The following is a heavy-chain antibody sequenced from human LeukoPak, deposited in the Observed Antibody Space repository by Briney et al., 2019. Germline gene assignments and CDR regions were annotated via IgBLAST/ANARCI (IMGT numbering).Heavy chain of an antibody. CDR3: AKDVMVRGFNWFDP. J-gene: IGHJ5*02. V-gene: IGHV3-23*01. CDR2: ISGSGGST. Sequence: GGSLRLSCAASGFTFSSYAMSWVRQAPGKGLEWVSAISGSGGSTYYADSVKGRFTISRDNSKNTLYLQMYSLRAEDTAVYYCAKDVMVRGFNWFDPWGQGTLVTVSS. D-gene: IGHD3-10*01. CDR1: GFTFSSYA.